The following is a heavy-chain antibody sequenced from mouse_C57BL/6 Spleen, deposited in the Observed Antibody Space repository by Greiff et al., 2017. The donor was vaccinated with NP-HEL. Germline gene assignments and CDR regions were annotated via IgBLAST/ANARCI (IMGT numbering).Heavy chain of an antibody. D-gene: IGHD2-3*01. CDR3: TRGGYDYIDY. Sequence: DVMLVESGEGLVKPGGSLKLSCAASGFTFSSYAMSWVRQTPEKRLEWVAYISSGGDYIYYADTVKGRFTISRDNARNTLYLQMSSLKSEDTAMYYCTRGGYDYIDYWGQGTTLTVSS. J-gene: IGHJ2*01. CDR1: GFTFSSYA. CDR2: ISSGGDYI. V-gene: IGHV5-9-1*02.